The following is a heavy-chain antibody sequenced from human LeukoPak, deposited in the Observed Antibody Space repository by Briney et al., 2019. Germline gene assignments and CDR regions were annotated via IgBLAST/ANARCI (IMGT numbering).Heavy chain of an antibody. V-gene: IGHV1-24*01. Sequence: GASVKVSCKVSGYTLTELSMHWVRQAPGKGLEWMGGFDPEDGETIYAQKLQGRVTMTTDTSTSTAYMELRSLRSDDTAVYYCARLGIDYYYYMDVWGKGTTVTISS. CDR3: ARLGIDYYYYMDV. CDR2: FDPEDGET. J-gene: IGHJ6*03. CDR1: GYTLTELS. D-gene: IGHD7-27*01.